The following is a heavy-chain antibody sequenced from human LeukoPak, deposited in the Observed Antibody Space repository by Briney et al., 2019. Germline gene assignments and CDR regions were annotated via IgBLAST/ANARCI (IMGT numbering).Heavy chain of an antibody. D-gene: IGHD3-16*01. CDR1: GFTFSSYA. Sequence: GGSLRLSCAASGFTFSSYAMSWVRQAPGKGLEWVSAISGSGGSTYSADSVKGRFTISRDNSKNTLYLQMDSLRAEDTAVYYCAKKVGHLLLWDYFDYWGQGTLVTVSS. J-gene: IGHJ4*02. CDR3: AKKVGHLLLWDYFDY. CDR2: ISGSGGST. V-gene: IGHV3-23*01.